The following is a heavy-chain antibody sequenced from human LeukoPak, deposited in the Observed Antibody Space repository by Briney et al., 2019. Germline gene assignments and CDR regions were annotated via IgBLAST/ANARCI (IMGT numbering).Heavy chain of an antibody. V-gene: IGHV4-61*02. Sequence: SETLSLTCTVSGGSISSGDYYWSWIRQPPGKGLEWIGRIYTSGSTNYNPSLKSRVTMSVDTSKNQFSLKLSSVTAADTAVYYCARDSSGFEYWGQGTLVTVSS. J-gene: IGHJ4*02. D-gene: IGHD3-22*01. CDR2: IYTSGST. CDR3: ARDSSGFEY. CDR1: GGSISSGDYY.